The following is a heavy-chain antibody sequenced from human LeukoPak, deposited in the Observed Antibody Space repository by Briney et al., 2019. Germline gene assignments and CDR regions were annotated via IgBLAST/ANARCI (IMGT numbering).Heavy chain of an antibody. CDR2: IDPSSAGT. CDR1: GYTFTSHY. V-gene: IGHV1-46*01. D-gene: IGHD4-17*01. CDR3: ARDADHGDYGRYVWFDP. Sequence: ASVKVSCKASGYTFTSHYMHWVRQAPGQGLEWMGIIDPSSAGTSYAQKFRGRVIMTRDTSTSTVYRELSSLRSEDTAVYYCARDADHGDYGRYVWFDPWGQGTLVAVSS. J-gene: IGHJ5*02.